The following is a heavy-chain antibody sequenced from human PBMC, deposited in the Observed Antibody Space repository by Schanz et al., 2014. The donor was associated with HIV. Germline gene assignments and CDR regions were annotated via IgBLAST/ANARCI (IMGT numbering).Heavy chain of an antibody. Sequence: QVQLVQSGAEVQKPGASVKVSCKASGYSFTSYDINWVRQATGQGLEWMGWMNPNSGATDSAQKFQGRVTMTRDTSISPAFMELSSLRSDDTAVYYCARVVYDTQTGSYNGGWYYFDNWGLGTLVTVSS. CDR1: GYSFTSYD. V-gene: IGHV1-8*02. J-gene: IGHJ4*02. CDR3: ARVVYDTQTGSYNGGWYYFDN. CDR2: MNPNSGAT. D-gene: IGHD3-9*01.